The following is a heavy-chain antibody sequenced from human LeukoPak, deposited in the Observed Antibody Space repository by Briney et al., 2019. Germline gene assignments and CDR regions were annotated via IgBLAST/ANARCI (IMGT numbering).Heavy chain of an antibody. CDR3: ASLLNGGVAHWFDP. CDR1: GGSISNTKYY. V-gene: IGHV4-39*01. CDR2: IYYSGNT. Sequence: SETLSLTCTVSGGSISNTKYYWGWIRQPPGKGLEWIGNIYYSGNTYYNSSLKSRVTLSVDTSKNQFSLKLSSVTAAGTAVYYCASLLNGGVAHWFDPWGQGTLVTVSS. D-gene: IGHD7-27*01. J-gene: IGHJ5*02.